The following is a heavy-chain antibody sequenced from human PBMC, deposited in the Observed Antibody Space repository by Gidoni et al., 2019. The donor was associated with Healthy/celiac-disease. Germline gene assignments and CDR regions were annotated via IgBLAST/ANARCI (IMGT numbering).Heavy chain of an antibody. J-gene: IGHJ3*02. CDR1: GYSFTSYW. CDR2: IYPGDSDT. V-gene: IGHV5-51*03. D-gene: IGHD3-22*01. CDR3: ASQYYDSSGYADAFDI. Sequence: EVQLVQSGAEVNKPGESLKISCKGSGYSFTSYWIGWVRQMPGKGLEWMGIIYPGDSDTRYSPSFQGQVTISAYKSISTAYLQWSSLKASDTAMYYCASQYYDSSGYADAFDIWGQGTMVTVSS.